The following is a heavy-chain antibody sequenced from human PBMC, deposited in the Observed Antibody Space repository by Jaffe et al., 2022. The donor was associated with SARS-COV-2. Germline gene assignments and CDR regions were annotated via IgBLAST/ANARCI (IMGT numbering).Heavy chain of an antibody. J-gene: IGHJ3*02. V-gene: IGHV3-30*04. D-gene: IGHD4-17*01. Sequence: QVQLVESGGGVVQPGRSLRLSCAASGFTFSSYAMHWVRQAPGKGLEWVAVISYDGGNKYYADSVKGRFTISRDNSKNTLFLQMNSLRAEDTAVYYCARGKASYGDYSGAFDIWGQGTMVTVSS. CDR2: ISYDGGNK. CDR3: ARGKASYGDYSGAFDI. CDR1: GFTFSSYA.